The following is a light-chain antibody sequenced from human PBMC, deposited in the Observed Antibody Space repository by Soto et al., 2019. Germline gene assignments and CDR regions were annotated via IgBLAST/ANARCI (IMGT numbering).Light chain of an antibody. Sequence: QSALTQPPSASGSPGQSVTISCTGTSSDIGTYDYVSWYQQYPGKAPRLMIYEVTQRPSGVPDRFSGSKSGNTASLTVSGLQSEDEADYYCSSYAGNNIVVIFGGGTKVTVL. CDR1: SSDIGTYDY. CDR2: EVT. J-gene: IGLJ2*01. V-gene: IGLV2-8*01. CDR3: SSYAGNNIVVI.